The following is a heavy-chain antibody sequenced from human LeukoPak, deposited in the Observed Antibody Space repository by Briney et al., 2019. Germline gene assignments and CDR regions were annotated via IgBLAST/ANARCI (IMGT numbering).Heavy chain of an antibody. CDR2: ISAYNGNT. CDR1: GYTFTSYG. J-gene: IGHJ3*02. Sequence: ASVKVSCKASGYTFTSYGISWVRQAPGQGLEWMGWISAYNGNTNYAQKLQGRVTMTTDTSTSTAYMELRSLRSDDTAVYYCARVDSSGYLPNNDAFDIWGQGTMVTFSS. V-gene: IGHV1-18*01. CDR3: ARVDSSGYLPNNDAFDI. D-gene: IGHD3-22*01.